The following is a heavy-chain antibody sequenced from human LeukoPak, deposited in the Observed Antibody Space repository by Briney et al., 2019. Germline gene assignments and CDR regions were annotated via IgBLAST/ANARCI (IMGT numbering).Heavy chain of an antibody. D-gene: IGHD5-18*01. V-gene: IGHV3-7*01. CDR3: ARGGIELYFY. CDR2: IKQDGSEK. Sequence: PGGSLRLSCAASGFTFSSYWMTWVRQAPGKGLEWVANIKQDGSEKYYVDSVKGRFTISRDNAKDSLYLQMNGLRAEDTAVYYCARGGIELYFYWGQGTLVTVSS. CDR1: GFTFSSYW. J-gene: IGHJ4*02.